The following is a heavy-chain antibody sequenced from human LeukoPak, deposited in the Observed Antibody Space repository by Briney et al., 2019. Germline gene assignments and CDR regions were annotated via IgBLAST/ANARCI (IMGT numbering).Heavy chain of an antibody. J-gene: IGHJ4*02. CDR1: GASIRSYY. CDR3: ARGRSRDAYNYYFDY. D-gene: IGHD5-24*01. Sequence: SETLSLTGSVSGASIRSYYWTWIRRPPGKGLEGFGYIYYNWDTNYNPSLNSRVTISIDTSKNQFSLKLSSVTAADTAVYYCARGRSRDAYNYYFDYWGQGTLVTVPS. CDR2: IYYNWDT. V-gene: IGHV4-59*13.